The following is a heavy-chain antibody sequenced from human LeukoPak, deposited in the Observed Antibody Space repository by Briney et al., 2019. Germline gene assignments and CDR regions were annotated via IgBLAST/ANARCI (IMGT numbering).Heavy chain of an antibody. CDR1: GYTFTSYY. J-gene: IGHJ3*02. D-gene: IGHD1-14*01. CDR3: ARGTDPEDAFDI. V-gene: IGHV1-46*04. CDR2: INPSGGGT. Sequence: ASVKVSCKASGYTFTSYYMHWVRQAPGQGLEWMGIINPSGGGTSYAQKLQGRVTMTRDTSISTAYMELSRLRSDDTAVYYCARGTDPEDAFDIWGQGTMVTVSS.